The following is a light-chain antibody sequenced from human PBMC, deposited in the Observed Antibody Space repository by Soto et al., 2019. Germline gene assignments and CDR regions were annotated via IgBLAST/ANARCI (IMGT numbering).Light chain of an antibody. CDR1: QSLSSSY. V-gene: IGKV3-20*01. J-gene: IGKJ1*01. CDR2: GAS. CDR3: QQYGGSPGT. Sequence: EIVLTQSPGTLSLSPGERATLSCRASQSLSSSYLAWYQQKPGQAPRLLIFGASSRATGIPDRFSASGSGTDFTLTITRLEPEDFAVYYCQQYGGSPGTFGQGTKVEI.